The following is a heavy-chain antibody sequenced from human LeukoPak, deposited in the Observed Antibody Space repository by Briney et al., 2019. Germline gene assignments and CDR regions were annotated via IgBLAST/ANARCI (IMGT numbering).Heavy chain of an antibody. D-gene: IGHD2-21*02. CDR3: AITYCGGDCYSGGNWFDP. CDR1: GGTFSSYA. Sequence: SVKVSCKASGGTFSSYAISWVRQAPGQGLEWMGRIIPIFGTANYAQKFQGRVTITTDESTSTAYMELSSLRSKDTAVYYCAITYCGGDCYSGGNWFDPWGQGTLVTVSS. CDR2: IIPIFGTA. J-gene: IGHJ5*02. V-gene: IGHV1-69*05.